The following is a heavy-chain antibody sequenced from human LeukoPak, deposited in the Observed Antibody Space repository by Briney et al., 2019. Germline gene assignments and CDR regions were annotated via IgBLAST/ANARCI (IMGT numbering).Heavy chain of an antibody. CDR3: ARAKPKNMVRGLIMRRESRYYFDY. V-gene: IGHV3-53*01. CDR2: IYSGGST. CDR1: GFTVSSNY. D-gene: IGHD3-10*01. J-gene: IGHJ4*02. Sequence: GGSLRLSCAASGFTVSSNYMSWVRQAPGKGLEWVSVIYSGGSTYYADSVKGRFTISRDNSKSTLYIQMNSLRAEDTAAYYCARAKPKNMVRGLIMRRESRYYFDYWGQGTLVTVSS.